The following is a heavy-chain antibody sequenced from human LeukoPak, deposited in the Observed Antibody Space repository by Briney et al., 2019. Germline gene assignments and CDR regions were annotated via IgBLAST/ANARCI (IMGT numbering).Heavy chain of an antibody. J-gene: IGHJ4*02. CDR2: IKADGSEK. D-gene: IGHD1-26*01. CDR3: AYRNNFEY. Sequence: GGSLRLSCAASGFSFSGHWMNWVRQPPGKGLEWVANIKADGSEKYYVDSVKGRFTISRDDAKKTVDLQMDNLRAEDTAIYYCAYRNNFEYWGQGALVTVSS. V-gene: IGHV3-7*05. CDR1: GFSFSGHW.